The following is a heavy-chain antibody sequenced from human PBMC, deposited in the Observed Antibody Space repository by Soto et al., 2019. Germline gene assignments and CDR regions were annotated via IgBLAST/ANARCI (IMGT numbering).Heavy chain of an antibody. CDR1: GDSVSSGLYY. J-gene: IGHJ4*02. V-gene: IGHV4-31*03. CDR2: ISFSGCT. Sequence: QVQLQESGPGLLKPSQTLSLTCTVSGDSVSSGLYYWSWIRQHPGEGLEWFGYISFSGCTLYNPYLESRVIMTLDTSKSHFLLLLASVTAADTAVYYCARVSVVLGVFDYGGEGALVAVCS. D-gene: IGHD2-8*02. CDR3: ARVSVVLGVFDY.